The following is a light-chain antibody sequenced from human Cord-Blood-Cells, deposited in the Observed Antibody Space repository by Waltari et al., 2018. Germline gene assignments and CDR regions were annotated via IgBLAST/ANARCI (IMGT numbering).Light chain of an antibody. CDR1: QSVSSSY. Sequence: EIVLPQSPGTLSLSPGERATLSCRASQSVSSSYLACYQQKPGQAPRLLIYGASSRATGIPDRFSGSGSGTDFTLTISRLEPEDFAVYYCQQYGSSPFTFGPGTKVDIK. CDR2: GAS. CDR3: QQYGSSPFT. V-gene: IGKV3-20*01. J-gene: IGKJ3*01.